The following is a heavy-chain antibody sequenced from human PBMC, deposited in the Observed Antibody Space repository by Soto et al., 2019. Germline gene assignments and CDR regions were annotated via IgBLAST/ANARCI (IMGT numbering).Heavy chain of an antibody. J-gene: IGHJ5*02. CDR3: AKDRHPDGICTLDL. D-gene: IGHD3-3*02. CDR2: IYYDGSGA. Sequence: GGSLRLSCAASGFTFSTYTMNWVRQAPGKGLEWVSAIYYDGSGAHYADSVKGRFTISRDNSKNMVFLQMNSLRYEDTAVYYSAKDRHPDGICTLDLWGQGTPVTVSS. V-gene: IGHV3-23*03. CDR1: GFTFSTYT.